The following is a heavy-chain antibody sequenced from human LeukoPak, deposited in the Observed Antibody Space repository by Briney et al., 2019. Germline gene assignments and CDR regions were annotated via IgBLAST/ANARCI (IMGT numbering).Heavy chain of an antibody. J-gene: IGHJ5*02. CDR3: ARQSTIAAARIDP. V-gene: IGHV4-59*08. Sequence: SETLSLTCTVSGGSISSDYWSWIRQPPGKGLEWIGYIYYRGSTNYNPSLKSRVTISVDTSKNQFSLKLSSVTAADTAVYYCARQSTIAAARIDPWGQGTLVTVSS. CDR1: GGSISSDY. D-gene: IGHD6-25*01. CDR2: IYYRGST.